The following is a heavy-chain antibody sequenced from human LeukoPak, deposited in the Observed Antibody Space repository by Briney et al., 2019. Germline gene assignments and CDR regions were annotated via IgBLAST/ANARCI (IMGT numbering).Heavy chain of an antibody. Sequence: PSETLSLTCTVSGGSIGDDYFAWIRQPAGKGLEWIGRIHTGGTTNYNPSLMSRVTMSVDTSKNQFSLKLSSVTAADTAVYYCARYHWDDAFDIWGQGTMVTVSS. D-gene: IGHD1-1*01. V-gene: IGHV4-4*07. CDR1: GGSIGDDY. J-gene: IGHJ3*02. CDR2: IHTGGTT. CDR3: ARYHWDDAFDI.